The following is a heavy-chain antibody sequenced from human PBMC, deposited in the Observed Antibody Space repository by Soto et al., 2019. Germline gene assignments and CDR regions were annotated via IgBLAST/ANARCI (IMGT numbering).Heavy chain of an antibody. CDR2: ISGSGDVTATGDTT. D-gene: IGHD2-2*01. CDR1: GFSFTSYA. V-gene: IGHV3-23*01. J-gene: IGHJ6*02. CDR3: ARASYCTTTSCLEDV. Sequence: EAQLLESGGGLVQPRGSLRLSCAASGFSFTSYAMSWVRQPPGKGLEWVSSISGSGDVTATGDTTYYADSVKGRFTISRDNSKNTLYLQMYSLRAEDTAVYYCARASYCTTTSCLEDVWGQGTTVRVSS.